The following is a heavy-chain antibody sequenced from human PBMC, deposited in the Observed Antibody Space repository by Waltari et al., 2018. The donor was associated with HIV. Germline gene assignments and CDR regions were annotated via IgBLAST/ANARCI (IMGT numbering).Heavy chain of an antibody. CDR2: INPDGSET. Sequence: EVQLVESGGGLVQPGGSLSVAGAASVVALGNIGVSWFRKDPRKWLECLSNINPDGSETYHVDSAKGRFAISRDNAKNSLYLQMNSLRVEDTAVYYCARAGGAWNRFDYWGQGTLVTVSS. V-gene: IGHV3-7*01. CDR1: VVALGNIG. J-gene: IGHJ4*02. D-gene: IGHD1-1*01. CDR3: ARAGGAWNRFDY.